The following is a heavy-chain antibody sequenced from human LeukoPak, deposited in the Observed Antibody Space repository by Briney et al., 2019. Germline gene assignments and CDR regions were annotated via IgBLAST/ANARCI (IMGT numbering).Heavy chain of an antibody. Sequence: GGSLRLSCAASGFTFNNVWMSWVRQAPGKGLEWVGRIRSKTAGGTTDHAAPVRGRFTISRDDSKNTLYLQMNSLKTEDTAIYYCVTDLTHKRYFDLWGRGTLVTVSS. CDR3: VTDLTHKRYFDL. V-gene: IGHV3-15*01. J-gene: IGHJ2*01. CDR2: IRSKTAGGTT. CDR1: GFTFNNVW. D-gene: IGHD4/OR15-4a*01.